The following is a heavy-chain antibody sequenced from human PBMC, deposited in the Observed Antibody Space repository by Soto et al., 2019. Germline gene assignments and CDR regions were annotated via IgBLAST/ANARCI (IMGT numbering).Heavy chain of an antibody. CDR1: GGSINNYY. Sequence: PSETLSLTCTVSGGSINNYYLSWIRQSPGKGLEWIGYIYYSGTTNYNPSLKSRVTISIDRSENQFSLKVSSATAADTAVYFCTRATYYRYYFDVWGHGTLVTVSS. D-gene: IGHD3-10*01. CDR2: IYYSGTT. J-gene: IGHJ4*01. CDR3: TRATYYRYYFDV. V-gene: IGHV4-59*01.